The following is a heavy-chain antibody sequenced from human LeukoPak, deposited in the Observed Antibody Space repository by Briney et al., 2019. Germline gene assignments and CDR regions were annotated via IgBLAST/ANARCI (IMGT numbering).Heavy chain of an antibody. CDR1: GGSFSGYY. CDR2: INRSGST. V-gene: IGHV4-34*01. CDR3: ARSVADIVVVPAPMGWFDP. J-gene: IGHJ5*02. Sequence: SETLSLTCAVYGGSFSGYYWSWIRQPPGKGLEWIGEINRSGSTNYNPSLKSRVTISVDTSKNQFSLKLSSVTAADTAVYYCARSVADIVVVPAPMGWFDPWGQGTLVTVSS. D-gene: IGHD2-2*01.